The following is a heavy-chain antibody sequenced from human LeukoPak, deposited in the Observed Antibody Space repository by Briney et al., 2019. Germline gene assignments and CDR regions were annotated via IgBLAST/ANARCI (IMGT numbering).Heavy chain of an antibody. CDR1: GYTFTSYD. Sequence: ASVKVSCKASGYTFTSYDINWVRQATGQGLEWMGWVNPNSGNTGYAQKFQGRVTITRNTSISTAYMELSSLRSEDTAVYYCERSLNLYYGSGSYYFWGQGTLVTVSS. D-gene: IGHD3-10*01. V-gene: IGHV1-8*03. CDR2: VNPNSGNT. CDR3: ERSLNLYYGSGSYYF. J-gene: IGHJ4*02.